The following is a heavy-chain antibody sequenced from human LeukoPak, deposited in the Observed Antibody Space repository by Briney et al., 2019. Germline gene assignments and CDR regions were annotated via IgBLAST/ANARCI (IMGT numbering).Heavy chain of an antibody. CDR3: ARRKVEGGSYSWESRLRNYFDY. CDR1: GGSISSSSYY. CDR2: IYYSGST. D-gene: IGHD1-26*01. Sequence: SETLSLTCTVSGGSISSSSYYWGWIRQPPGKGLEWIGSIYYSGSTYYNPSLKSRVTISVDTSKNQFSLKLSSVTAADTAVYYCARRKVEGGSYSWESRLRNYFDYWGQGTLVTVSS. J-gene: IGHJ4*02. V-gene: IGHV4-39*07.